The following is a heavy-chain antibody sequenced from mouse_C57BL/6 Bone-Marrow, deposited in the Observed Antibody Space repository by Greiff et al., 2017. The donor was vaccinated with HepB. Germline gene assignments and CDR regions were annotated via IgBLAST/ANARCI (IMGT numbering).Heavy chain of an antibody. CDR2: IRSKSNNYAT. CDR3: VRGGAYDGLGTFDY. Sequence: EADGGLVQPKGSLKLSCAASGFSFNTYAMNWVRQAPGKGLEWVARIRSKSNNYATYYADSVKDRFTISRDDSESMLYLQMNNLKTEDTAMYYCVRGGAYDGLGTFDYWGQGTTLTVSS. D-gene: IGHD2-3*01. V-gene: IGHV10-1*01. CDR1: GFSFNTYA. J-gene: IGHJ2*01.